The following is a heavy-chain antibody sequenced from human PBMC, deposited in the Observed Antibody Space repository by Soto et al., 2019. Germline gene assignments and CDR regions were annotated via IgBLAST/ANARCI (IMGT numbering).Heavy chain of an antibody. CDR3: ATQTISHTWGV. CDR2: LSREGNR. D-gene: IGHD3-16*01. Sequence: QEQPQESVPGLVKPSETLSLTCTVSGAPITTTKWWAWVRLPPGKALEWIGELSREGNRNSNPSLEGRFIMSLDQSKNHFSLKLTSVTAADTAIYYCATQTISHTWGVWGRGTSVTVSS. J-gene: IGHJ6*02. V-gene: IGHV4-4*02. CDR1: GAPITTTKW.